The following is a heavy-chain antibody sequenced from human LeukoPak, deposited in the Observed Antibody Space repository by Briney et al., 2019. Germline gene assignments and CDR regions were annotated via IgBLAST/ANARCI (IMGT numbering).Heavy chain of an antibody. V-gene: IGHV3-53*05. CDR3: AKDLSPYSSGCLDY. CDR2: IYSDGSI. CDR1: GFSVGGNY. Sequence: GGSLRLSCAASGFSVGGNYISWVRQAPGKGLEWVSMIYSDGSIFHADSVKGRFTMYRDNAKNSLYLQMNSLRAEHTALYYCAKDLSPYSSGCLDYWGQGTLVTVSS. J-gene: IGHJ4*02. D-gene: IGHD6-19*01.